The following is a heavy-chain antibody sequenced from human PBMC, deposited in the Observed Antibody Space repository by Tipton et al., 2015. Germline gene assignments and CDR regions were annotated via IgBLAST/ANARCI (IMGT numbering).Heavy chain of an antibody. CDR1: GYSISSGFY. CDR3: ARFDYGDYLTGFDP. D-gene: IGHD4-17*01. CDR2: IYESGTT. V-gene: IGHV4-38-2*01. J-gene: IGHJ5*02. Sequence: TLSLTCAVAGYSISSGFYWGWIRQPPGKDLEWIASIYESGTTYYNPSLKSRVTISADTSKNQFSLNLSSVTAADTAGYYCARFDYGDYLTGFDPWGQGTLVTVSS.